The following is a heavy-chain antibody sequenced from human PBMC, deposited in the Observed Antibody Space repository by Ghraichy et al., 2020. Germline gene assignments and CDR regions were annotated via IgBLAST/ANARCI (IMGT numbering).Heavy chain of an antibody. Sequence: SLNISCAVSGGSISSGGYSWSWIRQPPGKGLEWIGYIYYSGSTYYNPSLKSRVTISVDTSKNQFSLKLSSVTAADTAVYYCARVIDYFDYWGQGTLVTVSS. V-gene: IGHV4-30-4*07. J-gene: IGHJ4*02. CDR3: ARVIDYFDY. CDR1: GGSISSGGYS. CDR2: IYYSGST.